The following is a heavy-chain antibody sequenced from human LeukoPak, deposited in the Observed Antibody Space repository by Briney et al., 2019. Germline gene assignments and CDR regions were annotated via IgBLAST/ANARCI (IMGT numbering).Heavy chain of an antibody. Sequence: PGGSLRLSCAASGFTFDDYGMSWVRQAPGKGLEWVSGINWNGGSTGYADSVKGRFTISRDNSKNTLYLQMNSLRAEDTAVYYCAKDAGGWYDYWGQGTLVTVSS. CDR2: INWNGGST. J-gene: IGHJ4*02. V-gene: IGHV3-20*04. CDR3: AKDAGGWYDY. CDR1: GFTFDDYG. D-gene: IGHD6-19*01.